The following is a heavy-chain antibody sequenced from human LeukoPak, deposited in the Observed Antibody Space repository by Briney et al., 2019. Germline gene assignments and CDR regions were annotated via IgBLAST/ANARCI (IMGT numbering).Heavy chain of an antibody. D-gene: IGHD3-16*01. CDR2: IIPIFGTA. V-gene: IGHV1-69*05. J-gene: IGHJ4*02. Sequence: GASVKVSCKASGGTFSSYAISWVRQAPGQGLEWMGGIIPIFGTANYAQKFQGRVTMTRDTPTSTVYMEMSSLRPEDTAVYYCAREESGGLFDYWGQGPLVTVSS. CDR3: AREESGGLFDY. CDR1: GGTFSSYA.